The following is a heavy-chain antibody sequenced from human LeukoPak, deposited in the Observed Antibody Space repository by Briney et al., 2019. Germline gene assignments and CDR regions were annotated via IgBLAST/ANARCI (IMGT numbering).Heavy chain of an antibody. CDR2: MYPGDSDT. CDR3: GRHLYGGNSAIDY. Sequence: GESLKISCKGSGYSFTSYWIGWVRQMPGKGLEWMGIMYPGDSDTRYSPSFQGQVTISVDKSISTPYLQWSSLKASDTAMYYCGRHLYGGNSAIDYWGQGTLVTVSS. D-gene: IGHD4-23*01. V-gene: IGHV5-51*01. CDR1: GYSFTSYW. J-gene: IGHJ4*02.